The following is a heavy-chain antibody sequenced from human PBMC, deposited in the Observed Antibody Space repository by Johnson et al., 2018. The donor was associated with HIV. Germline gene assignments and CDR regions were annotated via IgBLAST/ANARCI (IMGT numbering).Heavy chain of an antibody. CDR2: ISYDGPNK. Sequence: QVQLLESGGGLVQPGGSLRLSCAASGFTFSSYAMHWVRQAPGTGLEWVAVISYDGPNKYYADSVKGRFTISRDNSKNTLYLQMNSLGAEDTAGYYCARHWGNDALDIWGQGTMVTVSS. J-gene: IGHJ3*02. CDR3: ARHWGNDALDI. CDR1: GFTFSSYA. D-gene: IGHD7-27*01. V-gene: IGHV3-30-3*01.